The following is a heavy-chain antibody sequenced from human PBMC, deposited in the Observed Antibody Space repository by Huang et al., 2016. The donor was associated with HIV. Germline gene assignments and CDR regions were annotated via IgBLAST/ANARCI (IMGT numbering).Heavy chain of an antibody. CDR2: IYYSGSS. CDR1: GDSIRSGGDY. CDR3: ARAPATHSVFFY. V-gene: IGHV4-30-4*08. J-gene: IGHJ4*02. Sequence: VQLQESGPGLVKPSQTLSLTCTVSGDSIRSGGDYWTWIRQSPAKGLEWICYIYYSGSSDYNPSLKSRVSISIDAFKNRVSLKLKSVTVADTAVYYCARAPATHSVFFYWGQGTLVTVSA. D-gene: IGHD3-3*01.